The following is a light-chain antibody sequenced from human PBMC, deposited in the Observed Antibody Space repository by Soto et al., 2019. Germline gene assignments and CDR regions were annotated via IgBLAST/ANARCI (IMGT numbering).Light chain of an antibody. V-gene: IGKV1-5*03. J-gene: IGKJ1*01. CDR1: QTISSW. Sequence: DIQITQSPSTLSGSVGDRVTXXCLASQTISSWLAWYQQKPGKAPKLXIYKASTLKSGVPSRFSGSGAGTEFTLTISSLQPDDFTTFYCQQYKDYTWTFGQGTKVDIK. CDR3: QQYKDYTWT. CDR2: KAS.